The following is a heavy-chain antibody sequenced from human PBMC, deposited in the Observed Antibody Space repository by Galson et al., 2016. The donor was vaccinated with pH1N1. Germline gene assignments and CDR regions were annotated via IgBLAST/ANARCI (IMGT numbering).Heavy chain of an antibody. D-gene: IGHD4-17*01. CDR1: GFSLSTSGMC. CDR2: IDWNDDK. CDR3: ARMHYGDYGNRFDP. V-gene: IGHV2-70*01. Sequence: PALVKPTQTLTLTCTFSGFSLSTSGMCVSWIRQPPGKALEWLALIDWNDDKYYSTSLKTRLTISKDTSKNQVVLTMTNMDPVDTATFYCARMHYGDYGNRFDPWGQGTLVTVSS. J-gene: IGHJ5*02.